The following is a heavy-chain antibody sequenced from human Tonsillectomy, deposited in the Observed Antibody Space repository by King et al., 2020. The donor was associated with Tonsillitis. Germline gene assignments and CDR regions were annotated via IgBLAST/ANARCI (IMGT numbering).Heavy chain of an antibody. V-gene: IGHV1-69*01. CDR2: IIPISGTT. D-gene: IGHD5-12*01. Sequence: VQLVESGAEVKKPGSSVKVSCKASGDSFSRYTITWVRQAPGQGLEWMGGIIPISGTTYYAQRFQGRVTITADEFTNTAFMELGSLRSDDTAVYYCARVAKTSGYDVYYFDYWGQGTLVTVSS. J-gene: IGHJ4*02. CDR3: ARVAKTSGYDVYYFDY. CDR1: GDSFSRYT.